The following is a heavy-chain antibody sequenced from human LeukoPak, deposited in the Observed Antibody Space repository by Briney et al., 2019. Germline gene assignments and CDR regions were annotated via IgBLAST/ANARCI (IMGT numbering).Heavy chain of an antibody. CDR2: IYSSGGT. CDR1: GGSISSYY. V-gene: IGHV4-4*07. CDR3: ARDSGTTGEVKFDP. J-gene: IGHJ5*02. Sequence: PSETLSLTCTVSGGSISSYYRSRIRQPAGKGLEWIGRIYSSGGTDYNPSLKSRVIMSVDTSKNHLSLKLTSVTAADTAVYYCARDSGTTGEVKFDPWGQGILVTVSS. D-gene: IGHD3-10*01.